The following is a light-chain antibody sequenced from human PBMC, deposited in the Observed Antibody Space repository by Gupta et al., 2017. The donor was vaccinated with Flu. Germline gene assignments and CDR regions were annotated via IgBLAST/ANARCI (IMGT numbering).Light chain of an antibody. Sequence: DVVMTQSPLSLPVTLGQPASIAGRSSQGLVYSDGNTYLHWFQQRPGQSHRRLIYQVSYRDSGDPDRFSGRGSGTDFTLKISRVVAEDVGIYFCSQGAHRPWAFGQGTTVEIK. CDR2: QVS. CDR1: QGLVYSDGNTY. CDR3: SQGAHRPWA. J-gene: IGKJ1*01. V-gene: IGKV2-30*01.